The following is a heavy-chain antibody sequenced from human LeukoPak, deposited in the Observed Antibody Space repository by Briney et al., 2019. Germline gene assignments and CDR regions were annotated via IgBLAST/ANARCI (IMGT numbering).Heavy chain of an antibody. Sequence: GGSLRLSCAASGFTFSSYAMSWVRQAPGKGLEWVSAISGSGGSTYYADSVKGRFTISRDNSKNTLYLQMNSLRAEDTAVYYCAKDMGERGVIIWYFDYWGQGTLVTVSS. CDR3: AKDMGERGVIIWYFDY. V-gene: IGHV3-23*01. CDR2: ISGSGGST. D-gene: IGHD3-10*01. J-gene: IGHJ4*02. CDR1: GFTFSSYA.